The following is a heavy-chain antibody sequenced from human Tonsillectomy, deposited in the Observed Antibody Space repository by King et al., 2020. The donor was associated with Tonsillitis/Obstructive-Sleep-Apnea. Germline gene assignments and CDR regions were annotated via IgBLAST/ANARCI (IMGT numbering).Heavy chain of an antibody. CDR2: INSTGST. CDR1: GGSIRGSGFY. V-gene: IGHV4-31*03. Sequence: VQLQESGPGLVKPAQTLSLTCTVSGGSIRGSGFYWSWIRQHPVKGLECIAYINSTGSTYYNPSLKSRVTMSVDTSKNQFSLNLRSVTAADTAVYYCAGDGGPCGAFHYWGQGGLVTVSS. CDR3: AGDGGPCGAFHY. J-gene: IGHJ4*02. D-gene: IGHD3-16*01.